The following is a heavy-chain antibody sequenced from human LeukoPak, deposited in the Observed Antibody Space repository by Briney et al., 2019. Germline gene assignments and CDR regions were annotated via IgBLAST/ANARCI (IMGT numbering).Heavy chain of an antibody. D-gene: IGHD3-22*01. CDR3: ARGGGVWYDSSGYWFDY. CDR2: IYYSGST. Sequence: SETLSLTCTVSGGSISSGGYYWSWIRQHPGKGLEWIVYIYYSGSTYYNPSLKSRVTISVDTSKNQFSLKLSSVTAADTAVYYCARGGGVWYDSSGYWFDYWGQGTLVTVSS. CDR1: GGSISSGGYY. J-gene: IGHJ4*02. V-gene: IGHV4-31*03.